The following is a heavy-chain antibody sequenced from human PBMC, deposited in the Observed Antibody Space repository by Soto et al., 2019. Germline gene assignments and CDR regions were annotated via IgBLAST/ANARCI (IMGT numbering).Heavy chain of an antibody. J-gene: IGHJ4*02. CDR1: GFTFSSYA. V-gene: IGHV3-30-3*01. D-gene: IGHD2-15*01. CDR3: ARVPSSSGRAHFDY. CDR2: ISYDGSNK. Sequence: QVQLVESGGGVVQPGRSLRLSCAASGFTFSSYAMHWVRQAPGKGLEWVAVISYDGSNKYYAASVKGRFTISRDNSKNTLYLQMNSLRPEDTAVYYCARVPSSSGRAHFDYWGQGTLVTVSS.